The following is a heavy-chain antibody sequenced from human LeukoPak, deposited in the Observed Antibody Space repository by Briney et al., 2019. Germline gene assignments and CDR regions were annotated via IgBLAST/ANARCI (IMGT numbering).Heavy chain of an antibody. CDR3: AREGSSAWHDGFDI. CDR1: GGSIGSYY. D-gene: IGHD6-19*01. CDR2: IYYSGST. J-gene: IGHJ3*02. Sequence: SETLSLTCTVSGGSIGSYYWIWIRQPPGKGLEWIGYIYYSGSTNYNPSLKSRVTISVDTSKNHFSLKLNSVTAADTVLYYCAREGSSAWHDGFDIWGQGTMVTVSS. V-gene: IGHV4-59*01.